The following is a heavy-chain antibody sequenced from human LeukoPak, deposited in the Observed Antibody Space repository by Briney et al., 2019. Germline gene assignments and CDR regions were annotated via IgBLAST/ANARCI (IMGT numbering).Heavy chain of an antibody. CDR3: ARAGGDGIDY. Sequence: ASVKVSCKASAYTFPSYGISWARQAPAQGLGWMGWISAYYGNANYAHTLQRRGTMTTDTSTSTTSMDLWSWRPEATPVYYCARAGGDGIDYWGQGTLVTVSS. D-gene: IGHD5-24*01. CDR2: ISAYYGNA. V-gene: IGHV1-18*01. J-gene: IGHJ4*02. CDR1: AYTFPSYG.